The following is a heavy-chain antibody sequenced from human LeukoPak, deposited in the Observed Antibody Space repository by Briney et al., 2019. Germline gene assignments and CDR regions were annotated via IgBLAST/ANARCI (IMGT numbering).Heavy chain of an antibody. V-gene: IGHV3-48*01. D-gene: IGHD3-22*01. J-gene: IGHJ4*02. CDR1: GFTFSNYN. Sequence: PGGSLRLSCAASGFTFSNYNMNWVCQAPGKGLEWVSYISSSSSTIYYADSVKGRFTISRDNAKNSLYLQMNSLRAEDTAVYYCARVPSPMIVVVEPPDYWGQGTLVTVSS. CDR3: ARVPSPMIVVVEPPDY. CDR2: ISSSSSTI.